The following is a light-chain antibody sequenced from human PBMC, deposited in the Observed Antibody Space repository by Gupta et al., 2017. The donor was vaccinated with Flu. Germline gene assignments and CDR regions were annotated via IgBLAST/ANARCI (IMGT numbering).Light chain of an antibody. CDR3: QQRRKWPLT. CDR1: QSVYSF. Sequence: EIVLTQSPATLSLSPGERATLSCRASQSVYSFLAWYQQRPGQTPRLLIYDAFNRATGIPARFSGSGSGTDFTLTISSLEPEDFAVYYCQQRRKWPLTFGGGTKVEIK. CDR2: DAF. J-gene: IGKJ4*01. V-gene: IGKV3-11*01.